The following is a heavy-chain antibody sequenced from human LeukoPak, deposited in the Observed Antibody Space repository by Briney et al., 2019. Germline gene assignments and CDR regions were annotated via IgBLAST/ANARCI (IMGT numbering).Heavy chain of an antibody. J-gene: IGHJ6*02. CDR2: IWYDGSNK. CDR1: GFTFGSYG. V-gene: IGHV3-33*01. CDR3: ARERRSIAASYGMDV. Sequence: GGSLRLSCAASGFTFGSYGMHWVRQAPGKGLEWVAVIWYDGSNKYYADSVKGRFTISRDNSKNTLYLQMNSLRAEDTAVYYCARERRSIAASYGMDVWGQGTTVTVSS. D-gene: IGHD6-13*01.